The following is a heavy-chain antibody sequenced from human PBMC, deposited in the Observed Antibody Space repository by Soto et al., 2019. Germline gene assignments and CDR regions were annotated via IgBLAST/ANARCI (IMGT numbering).Heavy chain of an antibody. D-gene: IGHD6-6*01. CDR3: ARRGVTRSSTFTYYWYRMDV. J-gene: IGHJ6*01. CDR2: MNPNSGNT. Sequence: QVQLVQSGAEVKKPGASVKVSCKASGYTFTSYDINWVRQATGQGLEWMGWMNPNSGNTGYAQKFQGRVYVPKKTSGSTADMEMSTLRSEDTAVYYCARRGVTRSSTFTYYWYRMDVWGQGTKVTLSS. V-gene: IGHV1-8*01. CDR1: GYTFTSYD.